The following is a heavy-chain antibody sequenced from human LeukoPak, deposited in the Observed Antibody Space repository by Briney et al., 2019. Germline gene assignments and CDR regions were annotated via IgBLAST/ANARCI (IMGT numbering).Heavy chain of an antibody. J-gene: IGHJ4*02. D-gene: IGHD3-10*01. CDR1: VYTFTVYY. CDR2: INPNSGGT. CDR3: VRVKADGVDY. Sequence: ASLKVSLKASVYTFTVYYMHWVRQAPGQGLEWMGWINPNSGGTNYAQKFQGRVTMTSDTSISTAYMELSRLRSDDTAVYYCVRVKADGVDYWGEGTLVTVSS. V-gene: IGHV1-2*02.